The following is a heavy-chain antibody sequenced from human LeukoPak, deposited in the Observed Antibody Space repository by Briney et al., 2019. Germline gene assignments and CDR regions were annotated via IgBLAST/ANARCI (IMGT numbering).Heavy chain of an antibody. D-gene: IGHD1-26*01. V-gene: IGHV3-30*18. CDR2: TSYDGSNK. J-gene: IGHJ4*02. CDR3: AKDIGGSYYDY. CDR1: GFTFKNYG. Sequence: GGSLRLSCAASGFTFKNYGMHWVRQAPGKGLEWVAVTSYDGSNKYYGDSVKGRFTISRDNSKNTLYLQMNSLRAEDTAVYYCAKDIGGSYYDYWGQGTLVTVSS.